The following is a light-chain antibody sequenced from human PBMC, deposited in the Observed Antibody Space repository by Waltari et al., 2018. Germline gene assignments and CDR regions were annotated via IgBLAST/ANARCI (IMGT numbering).Light chain of an antibody. CDR3: SSYTSSSTFYV. CDR2: DVS. CDR1: SSEVGGYNY. Sequence: QSALTQPASVSGSPGQSITISCTGTSSEVGGYNYVSWYQQHTGQAPTLLIYDVSNRPSGVSNRFSGSKSGNTASLTSSGLQAEYEADYYCSSYTSSSTFYVFGTVTKVTVL. V-gene: IGLV2-14*01. J-gene: IGLJ1*01.